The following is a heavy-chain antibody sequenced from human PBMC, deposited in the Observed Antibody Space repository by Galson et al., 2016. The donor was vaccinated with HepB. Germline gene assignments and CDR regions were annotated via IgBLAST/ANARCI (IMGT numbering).Heavy chain of an antibody. CDR2: IKQDGSEK. V-gene: IGHV3-7*01. CDR3: ASWWQTPASYFDY. J-gene: IGHJ4*02. Sequence: SLRLSCAASGFTFSSGWMSWVRQAPGKGLEWVANIKQDGSEKYYVDSVKGRFTISRDNAKNALYPRMNSLRAEDTAVYYCASWWQTPASYFDYWGQGTLVTVSS. CDR1: GFTFSSGW. D-gene: IGHD2-8*02.